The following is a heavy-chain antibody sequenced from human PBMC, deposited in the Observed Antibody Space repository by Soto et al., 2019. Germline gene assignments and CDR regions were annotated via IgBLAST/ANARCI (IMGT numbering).Heavy chain of an antibody. V-gene: IGHV1-69*01. Sequence: QVQLVQSGAEVKKPGSSVKVSCTASGGSLRNSVISWVRQAPAQRLEWMGGVIPILGTANYAQKFQGRVTMNADEATSTAYMDWSSLSPDDTAVYYCARLGHPGHWGPGTLVIGAS. CDR2: VIPILGTA. J-gene: IGHJ4*02. CDR1: GGSLRNSV. CDR3: ARLGHPGH.